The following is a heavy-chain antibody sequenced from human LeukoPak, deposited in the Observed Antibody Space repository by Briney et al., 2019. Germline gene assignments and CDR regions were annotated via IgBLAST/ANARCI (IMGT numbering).Heavy chain of an antibody. V-gene: IGHV3-74*01. CDR2: INSDGSST. D-gene: IGHD4-17*01. J-gene: IGHJ4*02. Sequence: GGSLRLSCAAAGFTFSSYWMHWVRQVPGKGLVWVSRINSDGSSTSYADSVKGRFTISRDNAKNTLYLQMNSLRAEDTAVYYCARELFYGDSYDYWGQGTLVTVSS. CDR3: ARELFYGDSYDY. CDR1: GFTFSSYW.